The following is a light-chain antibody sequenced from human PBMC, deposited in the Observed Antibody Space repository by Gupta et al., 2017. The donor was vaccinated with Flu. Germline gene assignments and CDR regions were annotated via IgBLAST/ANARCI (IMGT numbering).Light chain of an antibody. CDR3: QQVNSYPLA. CDR1: QGISSY. V-gene: IGKV1-9*01. CDR2: AAS. J-gene: IGKJ4*01. Sequence: DIQLTQSPSFLSASVGDRVTITCRASQGISSYLAWYQQKPGKAPKLLIYAASTLQSGVPSRFSGSGSGTEFTLTISSLQTEDVATYYCQQVNSYPLAFGGGTKVEI.